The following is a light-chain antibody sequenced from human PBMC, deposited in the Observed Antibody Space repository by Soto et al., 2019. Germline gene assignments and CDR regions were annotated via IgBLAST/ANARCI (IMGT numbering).Light chain of an antibody. V-gene: IGLV2-14*03. Sequence: QSALTQPASVSGSPGQSITISCTGTSSDVGGYYFVSWYQHHPGKAPKLMIYDVSNRPSGVSNRFSGSKSGNTASLTISGLKAEDEADYYCSAYTSSSTLGVFGGGTKLTVL. J-gene: IGLJ3*02. CDR3: SAYTSSSTLGV. CDR1: SSDVGGYYF. CDR2: DVS.